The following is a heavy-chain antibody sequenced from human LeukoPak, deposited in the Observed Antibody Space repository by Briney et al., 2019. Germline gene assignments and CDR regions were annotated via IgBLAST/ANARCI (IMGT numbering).Heavy chain of an antibody. CDR3: ARDVGYCSSTSCNDAFDI. D-gene: IGHD2-2*01. V-gene: IGHV3-30*04. CDR1: GFTFSSYA. Sequence: GGSLRLSCAASGFTFSSYAMHWVRQAPGKGLEWVAVISYDGSNKYYADSVKGRFTISRDNSKNTLYLQMNSLRAEDTAVYYCARDVGYCSSTSCNDAFDIWGQGTMVTVSS. CDR2: ISYDGSNK. J-gene: IGHJ3*02.